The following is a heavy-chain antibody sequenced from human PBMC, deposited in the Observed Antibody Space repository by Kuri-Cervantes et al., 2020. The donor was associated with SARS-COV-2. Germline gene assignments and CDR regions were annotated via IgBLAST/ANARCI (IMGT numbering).Heavy chain of an antibody. CDR2: IKQDGSEK. D-gene: IGHD3-3*01. J-gene: IGHJ6*04. Sequence: GESLKISCAASGFTFSSYWMSWVRQAPGKGLEWVANIKQDGSEKYYVDSVKGRFTISRDNAKNTLYLQMNSLRAEDTAVYYCARDRSGYYDFWSGCMDVWGKGTTVTVSS. CDR1: GFTFSSYW. V-gene: IGHV3-7*01. CDR3: ARDRSGYYDFWSGCMDV.